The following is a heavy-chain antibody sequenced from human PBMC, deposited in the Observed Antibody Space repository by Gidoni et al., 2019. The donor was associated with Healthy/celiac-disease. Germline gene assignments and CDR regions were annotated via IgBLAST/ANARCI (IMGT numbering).Heavy chain of an antibody. Sequence: EVQLVESGGGLVKPGGSLRLSCAAYGFTSSSYSMNWVRQAPGKGLEWVSSISSSSSYIYYADSVKGRFTISRDNAKNSLYLQMNSLRAEDTAVYYCARVGSEFGMVRGVISAFDIWGQGTMVTVSS. V-gene: IGHV3-21*01. J-gene: IGHJ3*02. D-gene: IGHD3-10*01. CDR2: ISSSSSYI. CDR1: GFTSSSYS. CDR3: ARVGSEFGMVRGVISAFDI.